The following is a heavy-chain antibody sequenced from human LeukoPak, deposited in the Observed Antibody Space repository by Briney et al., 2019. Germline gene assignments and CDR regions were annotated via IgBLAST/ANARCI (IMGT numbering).Heavy chain of an antibody. Sequence: SETLSPTCAVYGGSFSGYYWSWIRQPPGKGLEWIGEINHSGSTNYNPSLKSRVTISVDTSKNQFSLKPSSVTAADAAVYYCARLRGYSYGLAIYYGMDVWGQGTTVTVSS. V-gene: IGHV4-34*01. J-gene: IGHJ6*02. D-gene: IGHD5-18*01. CDR3: ARLRGYSYGLAIYYGMDV. CDR2: INHSGST. CDR1: GGSFSGYY.